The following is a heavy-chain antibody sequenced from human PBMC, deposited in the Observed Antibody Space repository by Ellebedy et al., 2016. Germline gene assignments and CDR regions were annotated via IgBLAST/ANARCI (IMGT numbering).Heavy chain of an antibody. D-gene: IGHD6-13*01. V-gene: IGHV3-7*03. J-gene: IGHJ4*02. CDR3: VKGASSGSWVTMEY. Sequence: GGSLRLSCAASGFTFSRDWMTWVRQVPGKSLEWVGNIKEDGRQTYYVDSLRGRFTISRDNARNSLFLQMNSLRVEDTALYYCVKGASSGSWVTMEYWGQGALVTVSS. CDR2: IKEDGRQT. CDR1: GFTFSRDW.